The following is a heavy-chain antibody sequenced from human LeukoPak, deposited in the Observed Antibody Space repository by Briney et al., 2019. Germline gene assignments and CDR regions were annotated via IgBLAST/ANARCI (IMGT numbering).Heavy chain of an antibody. Sequence: SETLSLTCTVSGGSISSGGYYWSWIRQHPGKGLEWIGYIYYSGSTYYNPSLKSRVTISVDTSKNQFSLKLSSVTAADTAVYYCARGVDYGSPFDYWGQEPWSPSPQ. V-gene: IGHV4-31*03. CDR3: ARGVDYGSPFDY. D-gene: IGHD3-10*01. J-gene: IGHJ4*01. CDR2: IYYSGST. CDR1: GGSISSGGYY.